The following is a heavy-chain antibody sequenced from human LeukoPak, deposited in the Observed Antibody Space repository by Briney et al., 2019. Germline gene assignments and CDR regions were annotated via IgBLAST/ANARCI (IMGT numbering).Heavy chain of an antibody. J-gene: IGHJ4*02. V-gene: IGHV1-2*02. CDR3: ARDAIPNTMIGANFDY. D-gene: IGHD3-22*01. Sequence: VKVSCKASGYSFTAYYMHWVRQAPGQGLEWMGWINPNSGGTNYAQKFQGRVTMTRDTSISTAYMDLSRLRSDDTAVYYCARDAIPNTMIGANFDYWGQGTLVTVSS. CDR1: GYSFTAYY. CDR2: INPNSGGT.